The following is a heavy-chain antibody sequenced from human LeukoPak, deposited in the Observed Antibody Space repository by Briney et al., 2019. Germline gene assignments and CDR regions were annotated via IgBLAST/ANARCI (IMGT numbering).Heavy chain of an antibody. Sequence: SETLSLTCTVFGGSISSGSYYWSWIRQPAGKGLEWIGRIYTSGSTNYNPSLKSRVTISVDTSKNQFSLKLSSVTAADTAVYYCAREREWCSSTSCYTYYFDYWGQGTLVTVSS. V-gene: IGHV4-61*02. CDR1: GGSISSGSYY. D-gene: IGHD2-2*02. CDR2: IYTSGST. CDR3: AREREWCSSTSCYTYYFDY. J-gene: IGHJ4*02.